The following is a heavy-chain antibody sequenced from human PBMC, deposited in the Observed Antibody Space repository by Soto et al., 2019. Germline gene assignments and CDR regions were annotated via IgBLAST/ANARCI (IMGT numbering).Heavy chain of an antibody. CDR3: AKDIYRIAAAGNPDY. D-gene: IGHD6-13*01. V-gene: IGHV3-43*01. CDR2: ISWDGGST. CDR1: GFTFDDYT. J-gene: IGHJ4*02. Sequence: EVQLVESGGVVVQPGGSLRLSCAASGFTFDDYTMHWVRQAPGKGLEWVSLISWDGGSTYYADSVKGRFTISRDNSKNSLYLQMNSLRTEDTALYYCAKDIYRIAAAGNPDYCGQGTLVTVSS.